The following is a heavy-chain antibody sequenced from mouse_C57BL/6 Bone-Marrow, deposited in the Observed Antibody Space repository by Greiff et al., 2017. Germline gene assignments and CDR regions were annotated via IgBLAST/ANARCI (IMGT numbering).Heavy chain of an antibody. CDR2: IDPSDSYT. CDR3: ARNHYYGSSYCYFDV. J-gene: IGHJ1*03. D-gene: IGHD1-1*01. V-gene: IGHV1-59*01. CDR1: GYTFTSYW. Sequence: VQLQQPGAELVRPGTSVKLSCKASGYTFTSYWMHWVKQRPGQGLEWIGVIDPSDSYTNYNQKFKGKATLTVDTSSSTAYMQLSSLTSEDSAVYYGARNHYYGSSYCYFDVWGTGTTVTVSA.